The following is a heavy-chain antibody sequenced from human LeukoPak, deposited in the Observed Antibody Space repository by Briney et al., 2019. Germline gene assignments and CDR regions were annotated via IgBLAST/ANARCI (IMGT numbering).Heavy chain of an antibody. V-gene: IGHV3-23*01. CDR3: AKHYSGSSTASFDS. CDR2: LSGSGVST. J-gene: IGHJ4*02. D-gene: IGHD1-26*01. CDR1: GFSFSYYA. Sequence: GGSLRLSCAASGFSFSYYAMNWVRQAPREGLEWVSGLSGSGVSTYYADSVKGRFTISRDSSKNTLNLQLNDLRAEDTAVYYCAKHYSGSSTASFDSWGQGTLVTVSS.